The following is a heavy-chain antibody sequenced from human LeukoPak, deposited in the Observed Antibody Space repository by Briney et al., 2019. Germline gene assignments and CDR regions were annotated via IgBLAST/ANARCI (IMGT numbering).Heavy chain of an antibody. CDR2: IKTKTDGVTT. J-gene: IGHJ3*01. V-gene: IGHV3-15*01. CDR1: RFTFSKAR. CDR3: IGYETSCPDPFAF. D-gene: IGHD3-22*01. Sequence: GGSLRLSCAASRFTFSKARMSWVRQAPGKGLEWVGRIKTKTDGVTTDYAAPVKGRFTISRDDSKNTVYLQMNSLKTEDTAVYCYIGYETSCPDPFAFWGRGTMVTVSS.